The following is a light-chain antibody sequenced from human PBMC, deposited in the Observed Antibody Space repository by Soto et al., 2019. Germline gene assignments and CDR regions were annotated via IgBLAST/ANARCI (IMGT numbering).Light chain of an antibody. CDR3: ETWYFHTRV. V-gene: IGLV4-60*02. CDR2: LEGSGSY. Sequence: QSVLTQSSSASASLGASVKLTCTLSSGHSSYIIAWHQQQPGKAPRYLMKLEGSGSYNKGSGVPDRFSGSSSGADRYLTISYLQFEDEADYYCETWYFHTRVFGVGTKLTVL. CDR1: SGHSSYI. J-gene: IGLJ3*02.